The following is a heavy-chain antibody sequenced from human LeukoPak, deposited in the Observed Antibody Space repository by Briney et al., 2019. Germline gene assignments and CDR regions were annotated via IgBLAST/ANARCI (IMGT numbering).Heavy chain of an antibody. J-gene: IGHJ4*02. V-gene: IGHV1-2*02. D-gene: IGHD5-24*01. Sequence: ASVKVSCKASGYTFTGNYVHRVRQAPGQGLEWMGWINPNSGDTDYAQKFQGRVTMTRDTSISTAYMELSRLRSDDTAVYYCARRDGYNVDYWGQGTLVTVSS. CDR2: INPNSGDT. CDR1: GYTFTGNY. CDR3: ARRDGYNVDY.